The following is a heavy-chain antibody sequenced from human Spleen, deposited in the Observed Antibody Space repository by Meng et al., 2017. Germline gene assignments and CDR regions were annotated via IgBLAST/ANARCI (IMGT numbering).Heavy chain of an antibody. CDR1: GYTFTSYS. V-gene: IGHV7-4-1*02. CDR3: ARDVRYYYFWSDYSGYFQH. J-gene: IGHJ1*01. D-gene: IGHD3-3*01. CDR2: INPNTGKP. Sequence: QLPPVHSGYELKKPVASVKVSCQASGYTFTSYSMNSFRQAPGQGLEWMGWINPNTGKPTYAQGFTGRFVFSLDTSVSTAFLYISSLKAEDTAMYYCARDVRYYYFWSDYSGYFQHWGQGTLVTVSS.